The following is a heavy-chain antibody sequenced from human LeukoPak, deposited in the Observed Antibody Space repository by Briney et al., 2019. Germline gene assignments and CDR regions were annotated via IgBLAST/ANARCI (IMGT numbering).Heavy chain of an antibody. Sequence: PSETLSLTCTVSGASISSYYWSWIRQPPGKGLEWIGYISYSGSTNYNPSLKSRVTISADTSKNQVSLTLSSVTAADTAVYYCARHPGLYFFDYWGQGTLVTVSS. CDR1: GASISSYY. CDR3: ARHPGLYFFDY. J-gene: IGHJ4*02. V-gene: IGHV4-59*08. CDR2: ISYSGST.